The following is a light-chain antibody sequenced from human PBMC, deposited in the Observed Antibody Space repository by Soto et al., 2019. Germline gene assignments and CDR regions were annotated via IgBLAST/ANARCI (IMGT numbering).Light chain of an antibody. Sequence: EIVMTQSPATLSVSPGERATLSCRASQSVSSNLAWYQQKPGQTPKLLIYVASTRATGIPDRFSGSGSGTDFTLTISRLEPEDFAVYYCQQYGSSPLFTFGPGTKVDIK. CDR1: QSVSSN. CDR3: QQYGSSPLFT. V-gene: IGKV3-20*01. J-gene: IGKJ3*01. CDR2: VAS.